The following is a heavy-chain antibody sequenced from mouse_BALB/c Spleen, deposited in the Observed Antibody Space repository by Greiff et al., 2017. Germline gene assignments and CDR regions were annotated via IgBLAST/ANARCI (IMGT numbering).Heavy chain of an antibody. CDR1: GFTFNTNA. CDR3: VREGDWYFDV. V-gene: IGHV10S3*01. J-gene: IGHJ1*01. CDR2: IRSKSNNYAT. Sequence: GGGLVQPKGSLKLSCAASGFTFNTNAMNWVRQAPGKGLEWVARIRSKSNNYATYYADSVKDRFTISRDDSQSMLYLQMNNLKTEDTAMYYCVREGDWYFDVWGAGTTVTVSS.